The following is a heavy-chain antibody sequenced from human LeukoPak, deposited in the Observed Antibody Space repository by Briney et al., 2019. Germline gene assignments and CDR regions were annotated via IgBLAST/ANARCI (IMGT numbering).Heavy chain of an antibody. V-gene: IGHV4-4*07. CDR2: IYTSGST. CDR1: GGSISSYY. D-gene: IGHD2-2*01. Sequence: SGTLSLTCTVSGGSISSYYWSWIRQPAGKGLEWIGRIYTSGSTNYNPSLKSRVTMSVDTSKNQFSLKLSSVTAADTAVYYCARGSVVPAASSLYYYMDVWGKGTTVTVSS. CDR3: ARGSVVPAASSLYYYMDV. J-gene: IGHJ6*03.